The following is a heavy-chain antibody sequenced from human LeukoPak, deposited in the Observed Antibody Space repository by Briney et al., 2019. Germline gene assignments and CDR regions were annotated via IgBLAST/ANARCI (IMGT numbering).Heavy chain of an antibody. J-gene: IGHJ4*02. CDR2: IYYSGTT. CDR1: GGPISSSSYY. V-gene: IGHV4-39*01. D-gene: IGHD3-16*02. CDR3: ATWGSYRYYFDY. Sequence: PSETLSLTCTVSGGPISSSSYYWGWIRQPPGKGLEWIGSIYYSGTTYYNPSLKSRVTISVDTSKNQFSLKLSSVTAADTAVYYCATWGSYRYYFDYWGQGTLGTVSS.